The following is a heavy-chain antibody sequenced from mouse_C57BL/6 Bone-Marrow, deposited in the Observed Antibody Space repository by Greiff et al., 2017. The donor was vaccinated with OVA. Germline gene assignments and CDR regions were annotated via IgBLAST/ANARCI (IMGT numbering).Heavy chain of an antibody. CDR2: INPSNGGT. Sequence: QVQLQQSGTELVKPGASVKLSCKASGYTFTSYWMHWVKQRPGQGLEWIGNINPSNGGTNYNEKFKSKTTLTVDKSSSTAYMQLSSLTSEDSAVYYCARSRLLRYFDVWGTGTTVTVSS. V-gene: IGHV1-53*01. J-gene: IGHJ1*03. CDR3: ARSRLLRYFDV. CDR1: GYTFTSYW. D-gene: IGHD2-3*01.